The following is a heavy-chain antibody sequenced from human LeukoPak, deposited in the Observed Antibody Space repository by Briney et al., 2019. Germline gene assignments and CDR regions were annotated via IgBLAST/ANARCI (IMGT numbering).Heavy chain of an antibody. CDR2: TYYRSKWYN. J-gene: IGHJ3*02. D-gene: IGHD2-15*01. V-gene: IGHV6-1*01. Sequence: SQTLSLTCAISGDSVSSNSGVWNWIRQSPSRGLEWLGRTYYRSKWYNDYAVSVKSRITIKPDTSKNQFSLQLNSATPEDTAVYYCARLGLGGAFDIWGQGTILTVSS. CDR1: GDSVSSNSGV. CDR3: ARLGLGGAFDI.